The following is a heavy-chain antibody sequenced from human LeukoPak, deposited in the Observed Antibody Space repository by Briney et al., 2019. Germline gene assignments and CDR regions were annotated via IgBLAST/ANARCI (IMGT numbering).Heavy chain of an antibody. D-gene: IGHD2-21*01. J-gene: IGHJ2*01. CDR1: GFTFSSYA. CDR3: AKAQGSGVVVITQTEYFDL. V-gene: IGHV3-23*01. Sequence: PGGSLRLSCAASGFTFSSYAMSWVRQAPGKGLEWVSAISGSGGSTYYADSVKGRFTISRDNSKNTLYLQMNSLRAEDTAVYYCAKAQGSGVVVITQTEYFDLWGRGALVTVSS. CDR2: ISGSGGST.